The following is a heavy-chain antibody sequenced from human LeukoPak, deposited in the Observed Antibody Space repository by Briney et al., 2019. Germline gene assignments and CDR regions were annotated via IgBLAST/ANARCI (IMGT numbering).Heavy chain of an antibody. CDR2: IYYSGST. CDR3: ARGLYGSGSYSSPRFDP. CDR1: GGSISSSSYY. Sequence: SETLSLTCTVSGGSISSSSYYWGWIRQPPGKGLEWIGSIYYSGSTYYNPSLKSRVTISVDTSKNQFSLKLSSVTAADTAVYYCARGLYGSGSYSSPRFDPWGQGTLVTVSS. J-gene: IGHJ5*02. V-gene: IGHV4-39*07. D-gene: IGHD3-10*01.